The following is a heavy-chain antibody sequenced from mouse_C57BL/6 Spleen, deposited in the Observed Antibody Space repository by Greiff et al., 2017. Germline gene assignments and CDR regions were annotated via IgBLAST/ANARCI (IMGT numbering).Heavy chain of an antibody. CDR2: ISDGGSYT. CDR3: ARGDYYGSSYSHYFDY. Sequence: EVKLMESGGGLVKPGGSLKLSCAASGFTFSSYAMSWVRQTPEKRLEWVATISDGGSYTYYPDNVKGRFTISRDNAKNNLYLQMSHLKSEDTAMYYCARGDYYGSSYSHYFDYWGQGTTLTVSS. J-gene: IGHJ2*01. V-gene: IGHV5-4*03. CDR1: GFTFSSYA. D-gene: IGHD1-1*01.